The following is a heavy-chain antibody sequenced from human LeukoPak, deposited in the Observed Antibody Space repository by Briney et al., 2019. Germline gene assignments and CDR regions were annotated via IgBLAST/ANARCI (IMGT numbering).Heavy chain of an antibody. V-gene: IGHV6-1*01. CDR1: GDSVSSNSAA. J-gene: IGHJ6*03. CDR3: ARDPPPGYCSSTSCYAYGSGSLTSSYYYYMDV. Sequence: SQTLSLTCAISGDSVSSNSAAWNWIRQSPSRGLEWLGRTYYRSKWYNDYAVSVKSRITINPDTSKNQFSLQLNSVTPEDTAVYYCARDPPPGYCSSTSCYAYGSGSLTSSYYYYMDVWGKGTTVTISS. D-gene: IGHD2-2*01. CDR2: TYYRSKWYN.